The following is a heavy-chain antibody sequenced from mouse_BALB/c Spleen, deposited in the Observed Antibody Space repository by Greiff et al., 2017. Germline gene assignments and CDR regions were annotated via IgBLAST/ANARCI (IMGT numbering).Heavy chain of an antibody. CDR2: IDPANGNT. D-gene: IGHD1-1*01. Sequence: VQPQQSGAELVKPGASVKLSCTASGFNIKDTYMHWVKQRPEQGLEWIGRIDPANGNTKYDPKFQGKATITADTSSNTAYLQLSSLTSEDTAVYYCARDTTVVAEKPYWGQGTTLTVSS. CDR3: ARDTTVVAEKPY. J-gene: IGHJ2*01. CDR1: GFNIKDTY. V-gene: IGHV14-3*02.